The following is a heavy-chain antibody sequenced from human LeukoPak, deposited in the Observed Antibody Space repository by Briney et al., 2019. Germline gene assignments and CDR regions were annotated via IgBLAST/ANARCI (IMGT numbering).Heavy chain of an antibody. CDR1: GFTFSSYA. J-gene: IGHJ4*02. CDR3: ARGLDY. Sequence: GGSLRLSCAASGFTFSSYAMHWVRQAPGKGLEWVAVISYDGSNKYYADSVKGRFTISRDNAKNSLYLQMNSLRAEDTAVYYCARGLDYWGQGTLVTVSS. V-gene: IGHV3-30*04. CDR2: ISYDGSNK.